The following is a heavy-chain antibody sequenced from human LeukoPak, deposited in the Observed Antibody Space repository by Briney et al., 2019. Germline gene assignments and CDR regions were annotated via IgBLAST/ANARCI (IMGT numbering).Heavy chain of an antibody. Sequence: ASVKVSCKASGYTFTGYYMHWVRQAPGQGLEWMGWINPNSGGTNYAQKFQGRVTTTRDTSISTAYMELSRLRSDDTAVYYCARDRGSYSSSWPNWFDPWGQGTLVTVSS. V-gene: IGHV1-2*02. CDR1: GYTFTGYY. J-gene: IGHJ5*02. D-gene: IGHD6-13*01. CDR2: INPNSGGT. CDR3: ARDRGSYSSSWPNWFDP.